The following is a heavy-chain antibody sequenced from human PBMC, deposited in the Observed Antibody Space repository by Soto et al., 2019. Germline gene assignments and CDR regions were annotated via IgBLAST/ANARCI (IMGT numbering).Heavy chain of an antibody. Sequence: GGALGLSCSASGSSLILYGMTWVRQAPGRGLEWVSTISPGGAGTHYADSVKGRFTISRDNSKNTVSLQMNSLRAEDTAVYYCAKDPSTGYPDFWGLGTQVTVSS. CDR3: AKDPSTGYPDF. D-gene: IGHD3-9*01. CDR1: GSSLILYG. V-gene: IGHV3-23*01. J-gene: IGHJ4*02. CDR2: ISPGGAGT.